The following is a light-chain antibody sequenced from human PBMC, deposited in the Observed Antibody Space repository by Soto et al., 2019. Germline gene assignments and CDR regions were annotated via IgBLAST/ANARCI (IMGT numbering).Light chain of an antibody. J-gene: IGKJ4*01. CDR2: QAS. CDR1: QDISSW. Sequence: IRMTQSPSTLSASIGDRVTITCRASQDISSWMGWYQQKPGKAPRFLIYQASNLLGGVPSRFSGSGSGTEYTLTISSLQPDDFATYYCQQYKSYPLTFGGGTKVEIK. V-gene: IGKV1-5*03. CDR3: QQYKSYPLT.